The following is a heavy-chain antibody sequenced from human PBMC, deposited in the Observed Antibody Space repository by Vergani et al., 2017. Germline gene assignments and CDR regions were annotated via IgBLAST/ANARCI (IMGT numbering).Heavy chain of an antibody. CDR1: GFSFSSHA. V-gene: IGHV3-30*18. J-gene: IGHJ6*03. CDR3: AKAGSVTSGSLQYNFYMDV. D-gene: IGHD3-10*01. Sequence: QVQLAESGGGRVQPGRSLRLSCAASGFSFSSHAIHRVRQAPGKGLGWVAVISNDGSKKYYADSVKGRFTISRDNSKNTLDLQMNSLRTQDTAVYYCAKAGSVTSGSLQYNFYMDVWGKGTTVTVS. CDR2: ISNDGSKK.